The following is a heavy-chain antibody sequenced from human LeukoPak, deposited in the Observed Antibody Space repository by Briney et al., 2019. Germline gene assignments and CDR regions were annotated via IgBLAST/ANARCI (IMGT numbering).Heavy chain of an antibody. D-gene: IGHD3-9*01. CDR2: ISWDGGST. J-gene: IGHJ3*02. V-gene: IGHV3-43D*04. CDR1: GFTFDDYA. Sequence: PGGSLRLSCAASGFTFDDYAMHWVRQAPGKGLEWVSLISWDGGSTYYADSMKGRFTISRDNSKNTLFLQLNSLRAEDTAVYYCAKDWYDILTGQTDDAFDIWGQGTMVTVSS. CDR3: AKDWYDILTGQTDDAFDI.